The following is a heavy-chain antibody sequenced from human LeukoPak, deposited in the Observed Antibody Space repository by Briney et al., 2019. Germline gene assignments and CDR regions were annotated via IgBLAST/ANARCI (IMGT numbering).Heavy chain of an antibody. D-gene: IGHD5/OR15-5a*01. CDR1: GFTFSNYW. V-gene: IGHV3-7*01. J-gene: IGHJ4*02. CDR2: IKQDESEK. CDR3: ARSTPSLDS. Sequence: GGSLRLSCAASGFTFSNYWMTWVRQAPGKGLEWVANIKQDESEKYYLDSVKGRFTISRDNAKKSLFLQMNSLRAEDTAVCYCARSTPSLDSWGQGTLVTVSS.